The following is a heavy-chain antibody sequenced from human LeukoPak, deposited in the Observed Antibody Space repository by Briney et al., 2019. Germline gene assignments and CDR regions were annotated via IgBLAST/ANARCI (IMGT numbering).Heavy chain of an antibody. D-gene: IGHD6-19*01. J-gene: IGHJ4*02. Sequence: NPGGSLRLSCAASGFTFSTYSMNWVRQAPGKGLEWVSSISSSSSYIYYADSVKGRFTISRDNAENSLYLQMNSLRAEDTAVYYCARDMIAVAGYDYWGQGTLVTVSS. V-gene: IGHV3-21*01. CDR3: ARDMIAVAGYDY. CDR1: GFTFSTYS. CDR2: ISSSSSYI.